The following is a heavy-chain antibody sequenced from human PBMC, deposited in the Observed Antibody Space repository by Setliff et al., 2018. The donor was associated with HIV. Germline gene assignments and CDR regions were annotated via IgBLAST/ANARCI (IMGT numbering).Heavy chain of an antibody. CDR3: ARDRYASSGYYYGYYFDY. CDR1: GGSISSYY. J-gene: IGHJ4*02. D-gene: IGHD3-22*01. CDR2: IYTSGST. Sequence: SETLSLTCTVSGGSISSYYWSWIRQPAGKGLEWFGRIYTSGSTNYNPSLKSRVTMSVDTSKNQFSLKLSSVTATDATVYYCARDRYASSGYYYGYYFDYWGQGTLVTVSS. V-gene: IGHV4-4*07.